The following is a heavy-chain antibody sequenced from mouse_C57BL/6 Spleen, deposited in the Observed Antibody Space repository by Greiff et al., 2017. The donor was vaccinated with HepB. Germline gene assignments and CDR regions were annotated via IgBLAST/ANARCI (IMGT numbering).Heavy chain of an antibody. J-gene: IGHJ3*01. V-gene: IGHV1-69*01. D-gene: IGHD2-4*01. CDR2: IDTSDSYT. CDR1: GYTFTSYW. CDR3: ARYDYDVGFAY. Sequence: VQLQQPGAELVMPGASVKLSCKASGYTFTSYWMHWVKQSPGQGLEWIGEIDTSDSYTNSNKKLKGKSTLTVDKSSSTAYMELSSLTSEDSAVYYCARYDYDVGFAYWGQGTLVTVSA.